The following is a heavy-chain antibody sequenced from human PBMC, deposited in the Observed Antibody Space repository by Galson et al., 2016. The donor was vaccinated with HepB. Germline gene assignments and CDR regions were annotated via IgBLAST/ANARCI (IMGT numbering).Heavy chain of an antibody. CDR2: IYYSGGT. V-gene: IGHV4-61*08. Sequence: ETLSLPCSVSGDSISSVAYYWTWIRQTPGQGLEWIGDIYYSGGTKYNPSLQSRISMSVDTSSNQFSLKLRSATAADSSVYFCTRHLEVAGMSWYFDRWGRGTLVTVSS. CDR3: TRHLEVAGMSWYFDR. CDR1: GDSISSVAYY. J-gene: IGHJ2*01. D-gene: IGHD6-19*01.